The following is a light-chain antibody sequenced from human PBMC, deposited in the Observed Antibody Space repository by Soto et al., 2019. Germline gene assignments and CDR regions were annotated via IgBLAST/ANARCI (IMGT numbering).Light chain of an antibody. J-gene: IGKJ3*01. CDR3: QQYYTTPH. Sequence: DIVMTQSPDSLAVSLGERATINCKSSQSVLLSSNNKNYLAWYQQKPGQPPKLLIYWASTRESGVPDRFSGSGSGTDFTLTISSLQAEDVAGYYCQQYYTTPHFGHGNKVDIK. CDR2: WAS. CDR1: QSVLLSSNNKNY. V-gene: IGKV4-1*01.